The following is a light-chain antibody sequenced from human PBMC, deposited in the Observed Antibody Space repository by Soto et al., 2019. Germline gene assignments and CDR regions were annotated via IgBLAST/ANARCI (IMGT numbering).Light chain of an antibody. J-gene: IGKJ3*01. Sequence: EIVVTQSPGTLSLSPGERATLSCRANQSVSSYLAWYQQKPGQAPRLLIYDASNRATGIPARFSGSGSGTDFTLTISSLEPEDFAVYYCQQRSNWPLGFGPGTKVDI. V-gene: IGKV3-11*01. CDR1: QSVSSY. CDR3: QQRSNWPLG. CDR2: DAS.